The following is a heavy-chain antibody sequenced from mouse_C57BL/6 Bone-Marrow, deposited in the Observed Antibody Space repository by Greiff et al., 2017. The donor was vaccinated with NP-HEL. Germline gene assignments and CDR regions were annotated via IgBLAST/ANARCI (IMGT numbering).Heavy chain of an antibody. CDR2: IYPGDGDT. V-gene: IGHV1-80*01. CDR1: GYAFSSYW. Sequence: VKLQESGAELVKPGASVKISCKASGYAFSSYWMNWVKQRPGKGLEWIGQIYPGDGDTNYNGKFKGKATLTADKSSSTAYMQLSSLTSEDSAVYFCARGTLYYFHYWGQGTTLTVSS. J-gene: IGHJ2*01. D-gene: IGHD2-3*01. CDR3: ARGTLYYFHY.